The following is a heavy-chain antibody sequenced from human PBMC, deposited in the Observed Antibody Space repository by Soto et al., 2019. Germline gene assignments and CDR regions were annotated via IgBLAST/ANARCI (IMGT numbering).Heavy chain of an antibody. CDR2: ISGSGGST. Sequence: PGGALRLSCAASGFTFSSYAMSWVRQAPGKGLEWVSAISGSGGSTYYADSVKGRFTISRDNSKNTLYLQMNSLRAEDTAVYYCAKDGARFVAVAVPRYYYYGMDVWGQGTTVTVSS. CDR3: AKDGARFVAVAVPRYYYYGMDV. V-gene: IGHV3-23*01. J-gene: IGHJ6*02. D-gene: IGHD6-19*01. CDR1: GFTFSSYA.